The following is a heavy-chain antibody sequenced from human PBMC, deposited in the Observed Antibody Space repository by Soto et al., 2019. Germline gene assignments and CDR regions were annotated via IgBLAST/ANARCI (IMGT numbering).Heavy chain of an antibody. Sequence: SVKVSCKASGGTFSSYAISWVRQDPGKGLEWMGGIIPIFGTANYAQKFQGRVTITAEESTSTAYMELSSLRSEDQAVYYCARGNKYYDFWSGYYTSYYYGMDVWGQGTTGTVSS. CDR2: IIPIFGTA. J-gene: IGHJ6*02. D-gene: IGHD3-3*01. CDR3: ARGNKYYDFWSGYYTSYYYGMDV. V-gene: IGHV1-69*13. CDR1: GGTFSSYA.